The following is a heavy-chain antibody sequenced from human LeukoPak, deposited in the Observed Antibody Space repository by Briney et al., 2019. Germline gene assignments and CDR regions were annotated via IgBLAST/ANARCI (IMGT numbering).Heavy chain of an antibody. V-gene: IGHV3-23*01. D-gene: IGHD3-16*02. CDR3: ATGSYRRYYFGY. Sequence: GGSLRLSYAASGFTFSSYAMSWVRQAPGKGLEWVSTISSGGGSTYYADSVKGRFTISRDNSKNTLYLQMNSLRAEDTAVYYCATGSYRRYYFGYWGQGTLVTVSS. CDR1: GFTFSSYA. CDR2: ISSGGGST. J-gene: IGHJ4*02.